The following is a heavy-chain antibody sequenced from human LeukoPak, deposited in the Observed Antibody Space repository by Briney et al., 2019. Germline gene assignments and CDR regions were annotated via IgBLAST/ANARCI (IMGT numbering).Heavy chain of an antibody. CDR1: GGSFSGYY. J-gene: IGHJ6*03. V-gene: IGHV4-34*01. D-gene: IGHD2-15*01. CDR2: TYHSGST. CDR3: ARGRRIVVVLGATRTHRDYYMDV. Sequence: PSETLSLTCAVYGGSFSGYYWSWIRQSPGKGLEWIGETYHSGSTNYNSSLKNRVTISLDTSKNQFSLKLSSVTAADTAVYYCARGRRIVVVLGATRTHRDYYMDVWGKGTTVTVSS.